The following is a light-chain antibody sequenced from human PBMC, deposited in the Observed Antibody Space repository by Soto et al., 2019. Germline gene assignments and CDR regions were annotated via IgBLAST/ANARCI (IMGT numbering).Light chain of an antibody. V-gene: IGKV1-5*03. J-gene: IGKJ1*01. CDR2: KAS. CDR3: QLYNSYWT. Sequence: DIQMTQSPSTLSASVGDRVTITCRASQSISSWLAWYQQKPGKAPKLLIYKASNLENGVPARFSGSGSGTEFTLVISSLQPDDFATYYCQLYNSYWTFGQGTKVEIK. CDR1: QSISSW.